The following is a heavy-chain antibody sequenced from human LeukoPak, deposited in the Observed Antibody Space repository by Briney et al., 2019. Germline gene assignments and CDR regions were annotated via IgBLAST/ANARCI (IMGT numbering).Heavy chain of an antibody. D-gene: IGHD4-17*01. V-gene: IGHV4-34*01. CDR1: GGSFSGYY. Sequence: SETLSLTCAVYGGSFSGYYWSWIRQPPGKGLEWIGEINHSGSTNYNPSLKSRVTISVDTSKNQFSLKLGSVTAADTAVYYCVYDYGELDYWGQGTLVTVSS. CDR2: INHSGST. CDR3: VYDYGELDY. J-gene: IGHJ4*02.